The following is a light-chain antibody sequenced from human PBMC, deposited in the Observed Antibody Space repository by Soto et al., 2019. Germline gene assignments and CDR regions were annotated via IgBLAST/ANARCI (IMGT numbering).Light chain of an antibody. Sequence: EIVLTQSPVTLSLSPGDRATLSCRASQSVSCGYLTWIQHKPGQAPRLLIYDASSRAPGILARFSGSGSGTDFTLTISSLEPEDFADYYCHQRHNWPRTFGQGTKLE. CDR3: HQRHNWPRT. CDR2: DAS. CDR1: QSVSCGY. V-gene: IGKV3-11*01. J-gene: IGKJ2*01.